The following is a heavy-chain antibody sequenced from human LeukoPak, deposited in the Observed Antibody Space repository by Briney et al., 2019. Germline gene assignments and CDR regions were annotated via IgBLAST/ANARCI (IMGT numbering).Heavy chain of an antibody. V-gene: IGHV3-23*01. CDR1: GFTFSTHV. CDR3: AKEGSYNFAD. CDR2: INAGGDET. D-gene: IGHD1-1*01. Sequence: GGSLRLSCAASGFTFSTHVMTWVRQAPGKGLEWVSTINAGGDETHYTDSVRGRFTIFRDNSKNTVYLQMNSLRADDTAVYYCAKEGSYNFADWGQGTLVPVSS. J-gene: IGHJ4*02.